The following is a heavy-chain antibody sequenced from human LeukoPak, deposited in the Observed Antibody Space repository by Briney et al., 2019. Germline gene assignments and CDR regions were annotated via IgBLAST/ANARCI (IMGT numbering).Heavy chain of an antibody. Sequence: SVKVSCKASGGTFSTYTITWVRQAPGQGLEWMGGIIPVFGTANYAQKFQGRVAVATDESTSTAYLELSSLRSEDTAIYYCARVDRYHYYLDVWGKGTTVTVSS. V-gene: IGHV1-69*05. CDR3: ARVDRYHYYLDV. J-gene: IGHJ6*03. CDR2: IIPVFGTA. CDR1: GGTFSTYT.